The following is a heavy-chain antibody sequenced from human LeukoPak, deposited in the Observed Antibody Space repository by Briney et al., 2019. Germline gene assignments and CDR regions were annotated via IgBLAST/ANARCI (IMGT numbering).Heavy chain of an antibody. D-gene: IGHD3-3*01. J-gene: IGHJ3*02. V-gene: IGHV4-4*07. Sequence: PSETLSPTCTVSGGSISSYYCSWIRQPAATGQERIGRIYTYGSTNYNSSLNSRVNTSVDTSKNQFSLKLSSVPAADTDLYCCARGYDTGAFDIWGQGTLVTVSS. CDR2: IYTYGST. CDR1: GGSISSYY. CDR3: ARGYDTGAFDI.